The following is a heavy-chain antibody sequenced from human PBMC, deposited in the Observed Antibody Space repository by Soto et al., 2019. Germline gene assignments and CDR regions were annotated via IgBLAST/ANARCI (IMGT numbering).Heavy chain of an antibody. Sequence: QLVESGGGLVQPGGSLRLSCATSGFTFNTYWMTWVRQAPGKVLEWVANIKEDGSEENYVDSVKGRFTISRDNGKNSLFLQMNRLRREDSAVYYCVRSFSFDWLLFTLDYWGQGTLVSVSS. V-gene: IGHV3-7*01. J-gene: IGHJ4*02. CDR3: VRSFSFDWLLFTLDY. CDR2: IKEDGSEE. D-gene: IGHD3-9*01. CDR1: GFTFNTYW.